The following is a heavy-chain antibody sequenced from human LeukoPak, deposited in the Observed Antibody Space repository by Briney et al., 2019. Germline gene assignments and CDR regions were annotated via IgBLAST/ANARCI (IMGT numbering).Heavy chain of an antibody. Sequence: ASVKVSCTTSGYDFSAYYLHWVRQAPGQGLEWMGRIAPNNGGTHYAQKFQGRVTMTSDTSITTAYMELRGLTSGDTAVYYCAREYASDWFGLDYWGQGALVTVSS. CDR2: IAPNNGGT. J-gene: IGHJ4*02. V-gene: IGHV1-2*06. D-gene: IGHD3-9*01. CDR1: GYDFSAYY. CDR3: AREYASDWFGLDY.